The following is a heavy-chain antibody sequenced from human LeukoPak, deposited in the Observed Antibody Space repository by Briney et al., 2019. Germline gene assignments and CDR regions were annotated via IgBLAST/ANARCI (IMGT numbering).Heavy chain of an antibody. Sequence: SETLSLTCTVSGGSISSGGYYWSWIRQHPGKGLEWIGYIYYSGSTYYNPFLKSRVTISVDTSKNQFSLKLSSVTAADTAVYYCARATYYYDSSGYLAQNWFDPWGQGTLVTVSS. D-gene: IGHD3-22*01. CDR3: ARATYYYDSSGYLAQNWFDP. J-gene: IGHJ5*02. CDR2: IYYSGST. V-gene: IGHV4-31*03. CDR1: GGSISSGGYY.